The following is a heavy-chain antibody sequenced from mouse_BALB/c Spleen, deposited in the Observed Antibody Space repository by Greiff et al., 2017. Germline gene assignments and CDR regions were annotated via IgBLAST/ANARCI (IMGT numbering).Heavy chain of an antibody. J-gene: IGHJ1*01. D-gene: IGHD1-1*01. V-gene: IGHV2-9*02. CDR1: GFSLTSYG. Sequence: VKLLESGPGLVAPSQSLSITCTVSGFSLTSYGVHWVRQPPGKGLEWLGVIWAGGSTNYNSALMSRLSISKDNSKSQVFLKMNSLQTDDTAMYYCARDRNYGSYWYFDVWGAGTTVTVSS. CDR3: ARDRNYGSYWYFDV. CDR2: IWAGGST.